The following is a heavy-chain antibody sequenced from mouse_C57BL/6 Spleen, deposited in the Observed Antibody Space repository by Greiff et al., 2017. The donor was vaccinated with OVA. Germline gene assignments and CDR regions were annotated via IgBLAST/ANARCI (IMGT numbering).Heavy chain of an antibody. CDR3: ARGYGSSYVDY. CDR2: INPGSGGT. V-gene: IGHV1-54*01. CDR1: GYAFTNYL. D-gene: IGHD1-1*01. Sequence: QVQLQQSGAELVRPGTSVKVSCKASGYAFTNYLIEWVKQRPGQGLEWIGVINPGSGGTNYNEKFKGKATLTADKSSSTAYMQLSSLTSEDSAVYCCARGYGSSYVDYWGQGTTLTVSS. J-gene: IGHJ2*01.